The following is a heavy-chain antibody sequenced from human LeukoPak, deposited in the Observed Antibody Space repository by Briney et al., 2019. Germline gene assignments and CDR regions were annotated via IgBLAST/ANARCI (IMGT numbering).Heavy chain of an antibody. V-gene: IGHV3-7*01. CDR2: IKQDGTQK. Sequence: GGSLRLSCGAPGFTFSNYWMNWVRQAPGKGLEWVANIKQDGTQKSYVDSVKGRFTISRDDAKNSLSLQMSSLRAEDTAVYYCARGGHDYWGQGTLVTVSS. J-gene: IGHJ4*02. CDR1: GFTFSNYW. CDR3: ARGGHDY.